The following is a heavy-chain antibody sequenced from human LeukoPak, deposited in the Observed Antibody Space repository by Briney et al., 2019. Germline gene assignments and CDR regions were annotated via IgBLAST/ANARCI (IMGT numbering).Heavy chain of an antibody. CDR1: GFTFSNYA. CDR3: AKAPQLRPLSWFDP. CDR2: IGNSGGSI. J-gene: IGHJ5*02. Sequence: GGSRRPSCAPPGFTFSNYAMSWVRQAPGKGLEWGSVIGNSGGSIYYADSVKGRFTISRDNSKNTLYLQMDSLRAEDTAVYFCAKAPQLRPLSWFDPWGQGTLVTVSS. V-gene: IGHV3-23*01. D-gene: IGHD5-18*01.